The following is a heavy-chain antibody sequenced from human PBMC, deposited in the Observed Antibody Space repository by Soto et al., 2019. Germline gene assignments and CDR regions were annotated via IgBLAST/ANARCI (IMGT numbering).Heavy chain of an antibody. J-gene: IGHJ2*01. CDR2: VHISGHS. V-gene: IGHV4-4*02. CDR1: GGSVRAPDW. CDR3: ARWRQGCSANNCYFDP. D-gene: IGHD2-15*01. Sequence: GPGPGPPSETLSLTCTLSGGSVRAPDWWNWVRQSPDKGLEWIAEVHISGHSNYNPSLRSRVSVSIDSSKNQFYLNLNSVTAADTAIYYCARWRQGCSANNCYFDPWGQGTQVTVSS.